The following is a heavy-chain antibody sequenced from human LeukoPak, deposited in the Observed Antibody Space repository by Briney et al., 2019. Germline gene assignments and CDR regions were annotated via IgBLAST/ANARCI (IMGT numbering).Heavy chain of an antibody. V-gene: IGHV4-59*01. CDR3: ARAEARWGFGELLSNWFDP. CDR2: IYYSGST. CDR1: GGSISSYY. Sequence: PSETPSLTCTVSGGSISSYYWSWIRQPPGKGLEWIGYIYYSGSTNYNPSLKSRVTISVDTSKNQFSLKLSSVTAADTAVYYCARAEARWGFGELLSNWFDPWGQGTLVTVSS. D-gene: IGHD3-10*01. J-gene: IGHJ5*02.